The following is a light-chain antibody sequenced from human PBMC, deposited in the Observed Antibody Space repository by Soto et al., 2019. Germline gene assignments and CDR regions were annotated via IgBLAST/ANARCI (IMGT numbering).Light chain of an antibody. V-gene: IGKV3-11*01. CDR1: ENVYSY. Sequence: EIVLTQSPATLSLSPGERATLSCRASENVYSYLAWYRQAPGQPPSLLIYDASNRAAGVPARFSGSGSGTDFTLTISSLEPEDFAVYYCQQRSDWPRTFGQGTKVVIK. J-gene: IGKJ1*01. CDR3: QQRSDWPRT. CDR2: DAS.